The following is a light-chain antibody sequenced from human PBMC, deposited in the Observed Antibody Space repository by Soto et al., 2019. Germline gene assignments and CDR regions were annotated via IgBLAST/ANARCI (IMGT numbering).Light chain of an antibody. CDR1: SSNIGAGYD. V-gene: IGLV1-40*01. CDR3: QSYDSSLSAVV. Sequence: QSVLTQPPSVSGAPEHRVTISCTWSSSNIGAGYDVHWYQQLPGTAPKLLIYGNSNRPSGVPDRFSGSKSGTSASLAITGLQAEDEADYYCQSYDSSLSAVVFGGGTKLTVL. J-gene: IGLJ2*01. CDR2: GNS.